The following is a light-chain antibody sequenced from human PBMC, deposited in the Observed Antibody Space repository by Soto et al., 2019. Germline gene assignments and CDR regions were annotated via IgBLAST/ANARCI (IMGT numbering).Light chain of an antibody. Sequence: EIVLTQSPGTLSLSPGERATLSCRASQSVGNNYLAWYQQKPGQPPRLLIYHASRRASGIPDRFSGSESGAAFTRTISRLEPEDFAVYYCHQYANAPLTFGGGTKVEIK. CDR2: HAS. CDR1: QSVGNNY. J-gene: IGKJ4*01. V-gene: IGKV3-20*01. CDR3: HQYANAPLT.